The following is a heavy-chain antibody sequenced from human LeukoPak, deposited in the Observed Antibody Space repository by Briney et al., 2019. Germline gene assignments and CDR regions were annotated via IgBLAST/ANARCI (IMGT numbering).Heavy chain of an antibody. CDR2: IYYSGST. CDR1: GGSVSSGSYH. CDR3: AREDGSSWFFSWFDP. J-gene: IGHJ5*02. Sequence: PSETLSLTCTVSGGSVSSGSYHWSWIRQPPGKGLEWIGYIYYSGSTNYNPSLKSRVTISVDTSKNQFSLKLSSVTAADTAVYYCAREDGSSWFFSWFDPWGQGTLVTVSS. V-gene: IGHV4-61*01. D-gene: IGHD6-13*01.